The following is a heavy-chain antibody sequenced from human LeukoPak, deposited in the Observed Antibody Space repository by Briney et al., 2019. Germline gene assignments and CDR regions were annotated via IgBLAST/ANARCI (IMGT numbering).Heavy chain of an antibody. CDR1: GFTFSSYW. CDR2: IKQDGSGK. V-gene: IGHV3-7*01. Sequence: GGSLRLSCAASGFTFSSYWMSWVRQAPGKGLEWVANIKQDGSGKYYVDSVKGRFTVSRDNAKNSLYLQMNSLRAEDTAVYYCARVGDFWSGGNFDYWGQGTLVTVSS. D-gene: IGHD3-3*01. J-gene: IGHJ4*02. CDR3: ARVGDFWSGGNFDY.